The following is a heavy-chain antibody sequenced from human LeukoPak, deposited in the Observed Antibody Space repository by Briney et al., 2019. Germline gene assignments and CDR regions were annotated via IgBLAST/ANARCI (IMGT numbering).Heavy chain of an antibody. CDR1: GFTFSSYW. CDR2: IKEDGSEK. CDR3: ARVADSRGYYFPKDY. Sequence: GGSLSLSCAASGFTFSSYWMSRVRQAPGKGLEWVANIKEDGSEKYYVDSVKGRFTISRDNAKSSLFLQMNSLRAEDTAVYYCARVADSRGYYFPKDYWGQGTLVTVSS. V-gene: IGHV3-7*01. J-gene: IGHJ4*02. D-gene: IGHD3-22*01.